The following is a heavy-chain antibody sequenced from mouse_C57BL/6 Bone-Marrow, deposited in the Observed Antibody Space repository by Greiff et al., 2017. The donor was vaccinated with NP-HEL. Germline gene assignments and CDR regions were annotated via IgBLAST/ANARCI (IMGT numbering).Heavy chain of an antibody. D-gene: IGHD1-1*01. V-gene: IGHV5-15*01. J-gene: IGHJ1*03. CDR3: ARHGSSFYWYFDV. CDR1: GFTFSDYG. Sequence: EVQVVESGGGLVQPGGSLKLSCAASGFTFSDYGMAWVRQAPRKGPEWVAFISNLAYSIYYADTVTGRFTISRENAKNTLYLEMSSLRSEDTAMYYCARHGSSFYWYFDVWGTGTTVTVSS. CDR2: ISNLAYSI.